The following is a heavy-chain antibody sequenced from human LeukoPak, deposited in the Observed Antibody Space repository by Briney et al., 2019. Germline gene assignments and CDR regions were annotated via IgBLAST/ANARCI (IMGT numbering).Heavy chain of an antibody. Sequence: SETLSLTCSVSGGSISSYHWSCIRQPPGKGLEWIGYIYYSGSTSYNHSLKSRVHISVDTSKNQFSLKLSSVTAADTAVYYCARVGRGGSCNHDYWGQGTLVTVSS. J-gene: IGHJ4*02. V-gene: IGHV4-59*01. D-gene: IGHD2-15*01. CDR1: GGSISSYH. CDR2: IYYSGST. CDR3: ARVGRGGSCNHDY.